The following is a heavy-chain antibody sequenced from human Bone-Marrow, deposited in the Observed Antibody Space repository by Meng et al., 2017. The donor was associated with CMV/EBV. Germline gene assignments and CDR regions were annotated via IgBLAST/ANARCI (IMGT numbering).Heavy chain of an antibody. V-gene: IGHV1-2*02. Sequence: ASVKVSCKASGYTFTGYYMHWVRQAPGQGLEWMGWIDPNGGGTNYAQKFQGRITMTSDMSIRTAYMDLSSLRSDDTAVYYCARVIGSGWHFQHWGQGTLVTVSS. D-gene: IGHD6-19*01. CDR1: GYTFTGYY. CDR3: ARVIGSGWHFQH. J-gene: IGHJ1*01. CDR2: IDPNGGGT.